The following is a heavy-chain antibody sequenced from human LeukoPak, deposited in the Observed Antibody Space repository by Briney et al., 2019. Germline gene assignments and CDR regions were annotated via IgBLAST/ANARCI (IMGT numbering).Heavy chain of an antibody. CDR2: ISSGSSTI. CDR3: ARDSRATVTPFDY. Sequence: PGGSLRLSCAASGFTFSSYSMNWVRQAPGKGLEWVSYISSGSSTIYYADSVKGRLTISRDNAKNSLYLQMNSLRAEDTAVYYCARDSRATVTPFDYWGQGTLVTVSS. J-gene: IGHJ4*02. D-gene: IGHD4-17*01. CDR1: GFTFSSYS. V-gene: IGHV3-48*01.